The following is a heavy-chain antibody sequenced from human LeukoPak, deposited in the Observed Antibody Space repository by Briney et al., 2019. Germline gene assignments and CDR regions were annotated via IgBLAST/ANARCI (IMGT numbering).Heavy chain of an antibody. D-gene: IGHD2-2*01. Sequence: GGSLRLSCAASGFTFSSFWMIWVRQAPGKGLEWVANIKEDGSVKNYVDSVKGRFTISRDNSKNTLYLQMNSLRAEDTAVYYCAKGKLGVVLTNFDYWGQGTLVTVSS. CDR2: IKEDGSVK. CDR3: AKGKLGVVLTNFDY. J-gene: IGHJ4*02. CDR1: GFTFSSFW. V-gene: IGHV3-7*03.